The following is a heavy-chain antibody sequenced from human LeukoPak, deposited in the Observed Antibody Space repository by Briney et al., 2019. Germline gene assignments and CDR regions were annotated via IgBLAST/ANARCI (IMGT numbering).Heavy chain of an antibody. J-gene: IGHJ6*02. Sequence: GGSLRLSCAASGFTFSSYAMSWVRQAPGKGLEWVSAISGSGGSTYYADSVKGRFTISRDNSKNTLYLQMNSLRAEDTAVYYCAKDSGPSYSSGWYLGRGDYYGMDVWGQGTTVTVSS. CDR1: GFTFSSYA. V-gene: IGHV3-23*01. D-gene: IGHD6-19*01. CDR3: AKDSGPSYSSGWYLGRGDYYGMDV. CDR2: ISGSGGST.